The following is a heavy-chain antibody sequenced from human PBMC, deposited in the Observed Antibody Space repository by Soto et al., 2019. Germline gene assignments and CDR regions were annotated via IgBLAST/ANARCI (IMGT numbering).Heavy chain of an antibody. V-gene: IGHV1-8*01. D-gene: IGHD3-3*01. CDR2: MNPNSGNT. J-gene: IGHJ6*03. CDR3: ARNHYDFWSGYYRLYYYYMDV. Sequence: ASVKVSCKASGYTFTSYDINWVRQATRQGLEWMGWMNPNSGNTGYTQKFQGRVTMTRNTSISTAYMELSSLRSEDTAVYYCARNHYDFWSGYYRLYYYYMDVWGKGTTVTVSS. CDR1: GYTFTSYD.